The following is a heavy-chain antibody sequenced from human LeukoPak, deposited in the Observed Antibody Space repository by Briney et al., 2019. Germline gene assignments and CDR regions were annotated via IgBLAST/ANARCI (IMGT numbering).Heavy chain of an antibody. J-gene: IGHJ3*02. CDR1: GGTFSSYA. V-gene: IGHV1-69*04. CDR3: ARLHTGIAVAGTREDAFDI. Sequence: SVRVSCKASGGTFSSYAISWVRQAPGQGLEWMGRIIPILGIANYARKFQGRVTITADKSTSTAYMELSSLRSEDTAVYYCARLHTGIAVAGTREDAFDIWGQGTMVTVSS. CDR2: IIPILGIA. D-gene: IGHD6-19*01.